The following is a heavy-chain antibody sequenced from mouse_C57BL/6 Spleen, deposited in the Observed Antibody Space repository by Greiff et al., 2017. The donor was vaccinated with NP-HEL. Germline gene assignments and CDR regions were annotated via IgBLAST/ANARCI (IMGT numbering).Heavy chain of an antibody. Sequence: EVKLQESGPELVKPGASVKISCKASGYSFTDYNMNWVKQSNGKSLEWIGVINPNYGTTSYNQKFKGKATLTVDQSSSTAYMQLNSLTSEDSAVYYCARPFITTDEGFAYWGQGTLVTVSA. CDR2: INPNYGTT. V-gene: IGHV1-39*01. D-gene: IGHD1-1*01. CDR1: GYSFTDYN. CDR3: ARPFITTDEGFAY. J-gene: IGHJ3*01.